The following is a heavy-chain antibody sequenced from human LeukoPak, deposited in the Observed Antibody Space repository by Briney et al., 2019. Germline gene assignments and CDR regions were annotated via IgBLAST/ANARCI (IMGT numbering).Heavy chain of an antibody. J-gene: IGHJ6*02. CDR3: ARDNLQQWSIRAPYGMDV. V-gene: IGHV3-23*01. CDR2: ISGSGGST. D-gene: IGHD5-18*01. CDR1: GFTFSSYA. Sequence: GGSLRLSCAASGFTFSSYAMSWVRQAPGKGLEWVSGISGSGGSTYYADSVKGQFTISRDNSKNTLYLQMNSLRAEDTAVYYCARDNLQQWSIRAPYGMDVWGQGTTVTVSS.